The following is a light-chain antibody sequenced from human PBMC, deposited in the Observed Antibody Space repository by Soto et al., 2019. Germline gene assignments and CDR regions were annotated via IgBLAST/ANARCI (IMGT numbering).Light chain of an antibody. CDR2: GAS. J-gene: IGKJ4*01. CDR1: QSVSSN. V-gene: IGKV3D-15*01. CDR3: QQYDNYPLT. Sequence: EIVMTQSPATLSVSPGESSTLSCRASQSVSSNLAWYQQKPGQAPRLLIYGASNRATGIPDRFSGSGSGTEFTLTISSLQPDDFATYYCQQYDNYPLTFGGGNKVDIK.